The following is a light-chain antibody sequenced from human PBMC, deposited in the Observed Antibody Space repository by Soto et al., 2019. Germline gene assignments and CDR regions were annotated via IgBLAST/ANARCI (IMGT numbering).Light chain of an antibody. V-gene: IGKV3-11*01. CDR3: QQRGA. CDR1: QSVSSY. Sequence: EVVLTQSPATLSLSPGERATLSCRSSQSVSSYLAWYQQKPGQAPRLLIYDASNRATDIPARFSGSGSGTDFTLTISSLEPDDFAVYYCQQRGAFGHGTKVEI. J-gene: IGKJ2*01. CDR2: DAS.